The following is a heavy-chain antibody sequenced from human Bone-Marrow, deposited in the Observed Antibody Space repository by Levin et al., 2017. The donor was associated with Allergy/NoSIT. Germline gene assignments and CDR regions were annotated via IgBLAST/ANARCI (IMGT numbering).Heavy chain of an antibody. CDR2: VNNGGNA. D-gene: IGHD6-19*01. Sequence: GGSLRLSCVGSGFTFSRYAMSWVRQAPGRGLEWVASVNNGGNAYYGDSVKGRFTVSRDNSRNTLDLQMNSLREDETAIYYCAKDHPGRGWTAFDYWGQGTRVSVSS. J-gene: IGHJ4*02. V-gene: IGHV3-23*01. CDR3: AKDHPGRGWTAFDY. CDR1: GFTFSRYA.